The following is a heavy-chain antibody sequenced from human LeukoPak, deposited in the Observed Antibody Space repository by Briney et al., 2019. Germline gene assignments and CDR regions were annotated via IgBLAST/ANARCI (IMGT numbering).Heavy chain of an antibody. V-gene: IGHV3-30*04. CDR1: RFTFSTYP. D-gene: IGHD3-3*01. CDR3: ARGAVGDFWEDPYYYMDV. J-gene: IGHJ6*03. CDR2: ISYDGSKK. Sequence: GGSLRLSCAASRFTFSTYPMHWVRQAPGKGLEWVAIISYDGSKKYYADSLRGRFTISRDNSKNTLYLQMNSLRAEDTAVYYCARGAVGDFWEDPYYYMDVWGKGTTVTVSS.